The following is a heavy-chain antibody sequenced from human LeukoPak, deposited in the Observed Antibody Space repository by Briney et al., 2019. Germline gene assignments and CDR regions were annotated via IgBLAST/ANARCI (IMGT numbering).Heavy chain of an antibody. Sequence: SETLSLTCAVSGGSISSSNWWSWVRQPPGKGLEWMGEIYHSGSTNYNPSLKSRVTISVDKSKNQFSLKLSSVTAADTAVYYCARDLTPVISTGGGSSNYYYYYGMDVWGKGTTVTVSS. CDR3: ARDLTPVISTGGGSSNYYYYYGMDV. CDR2: IYHSGST. D-gene: IGHD7-27*01. J-gene: IGHJ6*04. V-gene: IGHV4-4*02. CDR1: GGSISSSNW.